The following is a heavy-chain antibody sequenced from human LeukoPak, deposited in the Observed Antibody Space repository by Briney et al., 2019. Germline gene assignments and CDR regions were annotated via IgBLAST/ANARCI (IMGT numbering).Heavy chain of an antibody. D-gene: IGHD1-7*01. CDR3: ARDAGLNWNYETGFDY. V-gene: IGHV3-7*01. CDR1: GFTFSSYW. Sequence: GGSLRPSCAASGFTFSSYWMSWVRQAPGKGLEWVANIKQDGSEKYYVDSVKGRFTISRDNAKNSLYLQMNSLRAEDTAVYYCARDAGLNWNYETGFDYWGQGTLVTVSS. CDR2: IKQDGSEK. J-gene: IGHJ4*02.